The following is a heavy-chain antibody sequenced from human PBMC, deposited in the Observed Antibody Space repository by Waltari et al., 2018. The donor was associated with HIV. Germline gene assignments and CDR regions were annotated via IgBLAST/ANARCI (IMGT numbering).Heavy chain of an antibody. CDR3: ARGKSSDCSGGSCPVGGRDV. J-gene: IGHJ6*02. Sequence: QVQLQQWGAGLLKPSETLSLTCAVYGGSFSGYYWSWIRQPPGTGLEWIGEINHSGSTNYNPSLKSRVTISVDTSKNQFSLKLSSVTAADTAVYYCARGKSSDCSGGSCPVGGRDVWGQGTTVTVSS. CDR2: INHSGST. D-gene: IGHD2-15*01. CDR1: GGSFSGYY. V-gene: IGHV4-34*01.